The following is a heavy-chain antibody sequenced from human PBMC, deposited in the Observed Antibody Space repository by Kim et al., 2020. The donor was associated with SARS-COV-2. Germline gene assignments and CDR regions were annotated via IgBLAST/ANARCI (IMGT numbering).Heavy chain of an antibody. CDR1: GYMFVSYY. J-gene: IGHJ6*02. D-gene: IGHD2-2*01. CDR2: LNPIGGRT. Sequence: ASVKVSCAASGYMFVSYYIHWVRQAPGRGLEWMGILNPIGGRTDYAQRFQGRISMTRDKTTNTTYMELTGLRPEDTAIYFCARGVDHAAPYAMDVWGQGTAVTVTS. CDR3: ARGVDHAAPYAMDV. V-gene: IGHV1-46*01.